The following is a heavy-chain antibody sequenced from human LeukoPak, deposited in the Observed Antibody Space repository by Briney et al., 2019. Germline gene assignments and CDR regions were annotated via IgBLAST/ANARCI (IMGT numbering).Heavy chain of an antibody. CDR3: ARSLNYDFWSGYYVRPEYYYGMDV. J-gene: IGHJ6*02. CDR1: GGSISSYY. D-gene: IGHD3-3*01. Sequence: SETLSLTCTVSGGSISSYYWSWIRQPSGKGLEWIGYIYYSGSTNYNPSLKSRVTISVDTSKNQFSLKLSSVTAADTAVYYCARSLNYDFWSGYYVRPEYYYGMDVWGQGTTVTVSS. CDR2: IYYSGST. V-gene: IGHV4-59*01.